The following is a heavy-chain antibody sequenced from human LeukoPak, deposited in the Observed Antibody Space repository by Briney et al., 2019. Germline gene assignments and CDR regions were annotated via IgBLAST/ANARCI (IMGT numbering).Heavy chain of an antibody. CDR1: GFTFSSYA. Sequence: GRSLRLSCAASGFTFSSYAMHWVRQAPGKGLEWVAVISYDGSNNYYADSVKGRFTISRDNSKNTLYLQMNSLRAEDTAVYYCAKDQQTAEGPLGLFDYWGQGTLVTVSS. D-gene: IGHD7-27*01. CDR2: ISYDGSNN. CDR3: AKDQQTAEGPLGLFDY. J-gene: IGHJ4*02. V-gene: IGHV3-30-3*01.